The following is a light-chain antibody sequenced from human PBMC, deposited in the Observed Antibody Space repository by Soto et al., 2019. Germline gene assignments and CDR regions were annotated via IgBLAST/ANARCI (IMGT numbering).Light chain of an antibody. CDR2: GAS. Sequence: EIVMTQSPATLSVSPGERVTLSCRASESLSTSLAWYQQKPGQAPRLLIYGASTNATGIPARFSGSGSATDFTLTISSLQSEDFAVYYCQSYNYWPFTFGQGTKLEI. CDR3: QSYNYWPFT. CDR1: ESLSTS. V-gene: IGKV3-15*01. J-gene: IGKJ2*01.